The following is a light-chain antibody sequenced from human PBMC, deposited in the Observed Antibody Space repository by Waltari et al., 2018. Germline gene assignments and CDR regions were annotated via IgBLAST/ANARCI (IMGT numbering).Light chain of an antibody. J-gene: IGKJ1*01. V-gene: IGKV3-20*01. CDR2: GAS. CDR1: QSVSSSS. Sequence: EIVLTQSPGTLSLSPGERATLSCRARQSVSSSSLAWYQQKPGPAPRLLIYGASSRATGIPDRFSGSGSGTDFTLTISRLEPEDFAVYYCQQYGTSPPETFGQGTKVEIK. CDR3: QQYGTSPPET.